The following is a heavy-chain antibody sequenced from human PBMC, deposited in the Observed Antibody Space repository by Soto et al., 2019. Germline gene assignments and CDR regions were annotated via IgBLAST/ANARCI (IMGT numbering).Heavy chain of an antibody. CDR3: ARVPDY. J-gene: IGHJ4*02. CDR2: IYHIWST. CDR1: GGSISIGGYS. V-gene: IGHV4-30-2*01. Sequence: TLSLTCAVSGGSISIGGYSWSWIRQPPVKGLEWIGYIYHIWSTXXNPSLKTXXTISIDRSKNXFSLKXRSVTAAATAVYYCARVPDYWCQGILVTVSS.